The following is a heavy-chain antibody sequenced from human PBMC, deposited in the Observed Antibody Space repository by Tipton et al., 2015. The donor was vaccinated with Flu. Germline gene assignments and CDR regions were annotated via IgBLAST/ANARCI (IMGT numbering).Heavy chain of an antibody. J-gene: IGHJ4*02. V-gene: IGHV4-39*07. D-gene: IGHD4-23*01. Sequence: TLSLTCTVSGGSISSSSYYWGWIRQPPGKGLEWIGSTYYSGSTYYNPSLKSRVTISVDTSKNQFSLKLSSVTAADTAVYYCARGVVTVDYWGQGTLVTVSS. CDR3: ARGVVTVDY. CDR1: GGSISSSSYY. CDR2: TYYSGST.